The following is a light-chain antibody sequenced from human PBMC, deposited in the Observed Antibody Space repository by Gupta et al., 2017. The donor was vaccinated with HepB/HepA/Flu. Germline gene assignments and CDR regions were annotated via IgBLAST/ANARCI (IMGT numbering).Light chain of an antibody. CDR2: GAS. Sequence: EIVMTQSPATLSVSPGERATLSCRASQSVSSNLAWYQQKPGQAPRLLIYGASTRATGIPARFSGSGSGTEFTLTISSRQSEDFAVYYCQQYNNWPFITFGQGTRLEIK. CDR1: QSVSSN. J-gene: IGKJ5*01. CDR3: QQYNNWPFIT. V-gene: IGKV3-15*01.